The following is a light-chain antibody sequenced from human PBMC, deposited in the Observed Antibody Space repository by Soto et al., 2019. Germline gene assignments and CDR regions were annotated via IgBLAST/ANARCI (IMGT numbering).Light chain of an antibody. CDR3: QSYDTSLRAWV. J-gene: IGLJ2*01. CDR1: SSNIGAHYD. V-gene: IGLV1-40*01. Sequence: QSVLTQAPSVSGAPGQRVTISCTGGSSNIGAHYDVHWYQQLPGTAPKLLIYETNNRPSGVRDRFSGSKSGTSASLAISGLQAEDEADYYCQSYDTSLRAWVFGGGTKVTVL. CDR2: ETN.